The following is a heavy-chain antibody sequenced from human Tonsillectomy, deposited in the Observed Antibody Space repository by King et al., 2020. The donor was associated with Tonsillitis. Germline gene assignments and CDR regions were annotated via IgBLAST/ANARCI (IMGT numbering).Heavy chain of an antibody. Sequence: QLVQSGGGVVQPGRSLRLSCGASGFIFSNYGMHWVRQAPGKGLEWVAVISYDGSSKYYADSVKGRVTISRDNSKNTLYLQVTSLRAEDTAVYHCAKDQRMAAAAAGGYYGMDVWGQGTTVTVSS. D-gene: IGHD6-13*01. CDR1: GFIFSNYG. V-gene: IGHV3-30*18. CDR3: AKDQRMAAAAAGGYYGMDV. J-gene: IGHJ6*02. CDR2: ISYDGSSK.